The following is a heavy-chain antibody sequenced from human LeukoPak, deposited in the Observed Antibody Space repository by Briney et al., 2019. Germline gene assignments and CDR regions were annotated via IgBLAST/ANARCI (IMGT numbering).Heavy chain of an antibody. CDR2: ISGSGGRT. CDR1: GFTFSSYA. V-gene: IGHV3-23*01. CDR3: ARGVDIVATIINFDY. Sequence: PGGSLRLSCAPPGFTFSSYAMSWVRQAPGKGLEWVSAISGSGGRTYYADSVKGRFTISRDNSKNTLYLQMNSLRAEDTAVYYCARGVDIVATIINFDYWGQGTLVTVSS. D-gene: IGHD5-12*01. J-gene: IGHJ4*02.